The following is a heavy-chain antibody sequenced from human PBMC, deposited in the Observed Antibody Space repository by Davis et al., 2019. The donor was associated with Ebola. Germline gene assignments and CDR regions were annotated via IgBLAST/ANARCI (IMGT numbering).Heavy chain of an antibody. D-gene: IGHD4-17*01. CDR2: ISSNGGST. Sequence: GGSLRLSCAASGFTFSSYAMSWVRQAPGKGLEYVSAISSNGGSTYYANSVKGRFTISRDNSKNTLYLQMGSLRAEDMAVYYCARDGDYGDSLYYYYGMDVWGQGTTVTVSS. V-gene: IGHV3-64*01. J-gene: IGHJ6*02. CDR3: ARDGDYGDSLYYYYGMDV. CDR1: GFTFSSYA.